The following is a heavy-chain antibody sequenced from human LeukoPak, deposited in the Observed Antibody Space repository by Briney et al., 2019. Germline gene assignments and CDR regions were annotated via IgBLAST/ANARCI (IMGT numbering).Heavy chain of an antibody. CDR3: ARDRAKKSIVATIGGY. J-gene: IGHJ4*02. D-gene: IGHD5-12*01. CDR2: IKQDGSEK. Sequence: GGSLRLSCAASGFTFSSYWMSWVRQPPGKELEWVANIKQDGSEKYYVDSVKGRFTISRDNAKNSLYLQMNSLRAEDTAVYYCARDRAKKSIVATIGGYWGQGTLVTVSS. V-gene: IGHV3-7*01. CDR1: GFTFSSYW.